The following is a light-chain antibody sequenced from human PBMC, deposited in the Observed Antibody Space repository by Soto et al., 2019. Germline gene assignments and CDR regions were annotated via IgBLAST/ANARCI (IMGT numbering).Light chain of an antibody. CDR1: QTGSNSY. V-gene: IGKV3D-20*02. CDR2: GVY. Sequence: IVLTQSPGTLSFSPAYRAXPSCRASQTGSNSYLAWYQHKSGQAPRLLIYGVYTRASGIPDRFSGSGSGTDFTLTIGSLEPEDFALYYCQQRSNWPRITFGQGTRLEIK. CDR3: QQRSNWPRIT. J-gene: IGKJ5*01.